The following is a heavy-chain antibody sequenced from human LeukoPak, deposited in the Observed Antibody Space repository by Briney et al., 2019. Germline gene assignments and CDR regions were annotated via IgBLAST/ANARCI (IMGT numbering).Heavy chain of an antibody. V-gene: IGHV3-21*01. D-gene: IGHD3-9*01. Sequence: GGSLGLSCAASGFTFSSYSMNWVRQAPGKGLEWVSSISSSSSYIYYADSVKGRFTISRDNAKNSLYLQMNSLRAEDTAVYYCARAVGKYYDILTGYHWGQGTLVTVSS. CDR3: ARAVGKYYDILTGYH. CDR1: GFTFSSYS. J-gene: IGHJ4*02. CDR2: ISSSSSYI.